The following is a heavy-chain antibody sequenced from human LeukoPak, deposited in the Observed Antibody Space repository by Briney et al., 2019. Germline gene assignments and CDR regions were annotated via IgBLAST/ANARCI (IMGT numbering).Heavy chain of an antibody. D-gene: IGHD3-10*01. Sequence: SETLSLTCTVSGGSISSSSYYWGWIRQPPGKGLEWIGSIYYSGSTYYNPSLKSRVTISVDTSKNQFSLKLSSVTAADTAVYYCARDPTNYYGSGKKEDYWGQGTLVTVSS. V-gene: IGHV4-39*07. J-gene: IGHJ4*02. CDR1: GGSISSSSYY. CDR2: IYYSGST. CDR3: ARDPTNYYGSGKKEDY.